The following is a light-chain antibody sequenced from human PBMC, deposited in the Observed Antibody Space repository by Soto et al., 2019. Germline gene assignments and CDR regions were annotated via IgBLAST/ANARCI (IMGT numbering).Light chain of an antibody. CDR2: LGS. CDR3: MQALQTPDT. V-gene: IGKV2-28*01. CDR1: QSLLHSYGYNY. J-gene: IGKJ2*01. Sequence: DIVLTQSPLSLAVTPGEPASISCRSSQSLLHSYGYNYLDWYLQRPGQSPQLLIYLGSNRASGVPDRFSGSGSGTDFTLKISRVEAEDVGIYYCMQALQTPDTFGQGTKLEIK.